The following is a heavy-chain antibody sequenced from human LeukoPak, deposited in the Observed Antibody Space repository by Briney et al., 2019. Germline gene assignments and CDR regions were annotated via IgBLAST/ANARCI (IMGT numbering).Heavy chain of an antibody. CDR1: GFNFANHA. CDR2: ISGGGDIT. CDR3: VREDTPATANY. D-gene: IGHD2-21*02. J-gene: IGHJ4*02. V-gene: IGHV3-23*01. Sequence: GGSLRLSCAASGFNFANHAMSWVRQTAGKGLEWVSAISGGGDITYYADSVKGRFTISRDNSKDTLFLQMHSLRPGDTAVYYCVREDTPATANYWGQGALVTISS.